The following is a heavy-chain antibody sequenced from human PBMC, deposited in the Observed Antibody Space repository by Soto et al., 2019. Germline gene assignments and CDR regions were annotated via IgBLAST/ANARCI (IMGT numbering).Heavy chain of an antibody. Sequence: QVQLVQSGAEVKKPGASVKVSCKASRYTFTSYYIHWVRQAPGQGLEWMGWINPNNGYTKYTQKFQGRFTVTRDTSITTAYLELTRLQSDDTAVYYCAKAKFDFWSGYWSPSLDFWGQGTLVTVSS. J-gene: IGHJ4*02. CDR1: RYTFTSYY. CDR3: AKAKFDFWSGYWSPSLDF. D-gene: IGHD3-3*01. CDR2: INPNNGYT. V-gene: IGHV1-2*02.